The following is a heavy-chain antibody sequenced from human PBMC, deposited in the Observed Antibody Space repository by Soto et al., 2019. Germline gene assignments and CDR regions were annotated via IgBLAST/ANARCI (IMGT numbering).Heavy chain of an antibody. Sequence: EVQLVESGGDLVKPGGSLRLSCAASGFTFSSYAMNWVRQAPGKGLEWVSSISSSSSSIYYADSVKGRFTISRDNAKNSLYLQMNSLRAEDTAVYYCARLSRSSYYFDYWGQGTLVTVSS. V-gene: IGHV3-21*01. CDR3: ARLSRSSYYFDY. D-gene: IGHD2-2*01. J-gene: IGHJ4*02. CDR1: GFTFSSYA. CDR2: ISSSSSSI.